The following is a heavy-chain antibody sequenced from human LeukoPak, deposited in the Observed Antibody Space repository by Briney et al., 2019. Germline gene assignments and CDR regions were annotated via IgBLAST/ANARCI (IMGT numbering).Heavy chain of an antibody. V-gene: IGHV4-59*01. CDR1: GGSISSYY. CDR2: IYYSGST. Sequence: PSETLSLTCTVSGGSISSYYWSGIRQPPGKGLEWIGYIYYSGSTNYNPSLKSRVTISVDTSKNQFSLKLSSVTAADTAVYYCARRARSSGYYYFDYWGQGTLVTVSS. D-gene: IGHD3-22*01. J-gene: IGHJ4*02. CDR3: ARRARSSGYYYFDY.